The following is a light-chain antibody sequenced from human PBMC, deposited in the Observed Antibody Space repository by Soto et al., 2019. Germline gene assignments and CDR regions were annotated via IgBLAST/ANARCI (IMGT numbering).Light chain of an antibody. CDR2: AAS. CDR1: QSISNY. Sequence: QMNNSPSSLSASVGDRVTIACRASQSISNYLNWYQQRPGKAPKLLIYAASSLQSGVPSRFSGSGSGTDFTLTISSLQPEDFVTYYCQQTYSTPITFGQGTRLAIK. J-gene: IGKJ5*01. CDR3: QQTYSTPIT. V-gene: IGKV1-39*01.